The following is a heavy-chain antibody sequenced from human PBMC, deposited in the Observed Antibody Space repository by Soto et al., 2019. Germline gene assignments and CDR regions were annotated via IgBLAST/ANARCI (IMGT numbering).Heavy chain of an antibody. V-gene: IGHV4-30-2*01. CDR3: ARERADYYDSSGYHGGTGFDP. Sequence: QLQLQESGSGLVKPSQTLSLTCAVSGGSISSGGYSWSWIRQPPGKGLEWIGYIYHSGSTYYNPSLKSRVTIAVDRSKNQFSLKLSSVTAADTAVYYCARERADYYDSSGYHGGTGFDPWGQGTLVTVSS. D-gene: IGHD3-22*01. J-gene: IGHJ5*02. CDR2: IYHSGST. CDR1: GGSISSGGYS.